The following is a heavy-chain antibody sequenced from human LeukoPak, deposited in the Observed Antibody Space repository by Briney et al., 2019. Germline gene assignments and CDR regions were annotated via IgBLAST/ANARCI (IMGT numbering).Heavy chain of an antibody. D-gene: IGHD5-12*01. CDR1: GFTFSSYS. Sequence: GGSLRLSCAASGFTFSSYSMNWVRQAPGKGLEWVSSISSSSSYIYYADSVKGRFTISRDNAKNSLYLQMNSLRAEDTAVYYCARIKSVVAPPDCWGQGTLVTVSS. CDR3: ARIKSVVAPPDC. V-gene: IGHV3-21*01. CDR2: ISSSSSYI. J-gene: IGHJ4*02.